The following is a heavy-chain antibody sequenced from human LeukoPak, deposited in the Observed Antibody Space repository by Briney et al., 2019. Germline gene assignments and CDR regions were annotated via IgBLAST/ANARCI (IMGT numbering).Heavy chain of an antibody. CDR3: ANHNPEYFQH. J-gene: IGHJ1*01. Sequence: PGGSLRLSCAASGFTFSSYWMSWVRQAPGKGLEWVANIKQDGSEKYYVDSVKGRFTISRDNSKNTLYLQMNSLRAEDTAVYYCANHNPEYFQHWGQGTLVTVSS. CDR1: GFTFSSYW. V-gene: IGHV3-7*03. D-gene: IGHD5-24*01. CDR2: IKQDGSEK.